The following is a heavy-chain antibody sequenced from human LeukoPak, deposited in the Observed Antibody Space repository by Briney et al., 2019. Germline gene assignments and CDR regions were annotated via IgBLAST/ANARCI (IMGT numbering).Heavy chain of an antibody. D-gene: IGHD6-13*01. Sequence: GESLKSSCKGSGYSFTSYWIGWVRQMPGKGLEWMGIIYPGDSDTRYSPSFHGQVTISADKSISTAYMQSSSLTASDPAMYYCARLLNDIAAIDYWGQGTLVTVSS. V-gene: IGHV5-51*01. CDR1: GYSFTSYW. CDR3: ARLLNDIAAIDY. CDR2: IYPGDSDT. J-gene: IGHJ4*02.